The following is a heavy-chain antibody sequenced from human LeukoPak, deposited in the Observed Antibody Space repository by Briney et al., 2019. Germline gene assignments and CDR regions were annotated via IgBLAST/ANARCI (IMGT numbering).Heavy chain of an antibody. D-gene: IGHD3-22*01. CDR3: ARLPYYYDSSGYYYFSFDY. CDR1: GGSFSGYY. Sequence: SETLSLTCAVYGGSFSGYYWSWIRQPPGKGLEWIGEINHSGSTNSNPSLKSRVTISVDTSKNQFSLKLSSVTAADTAVYYCARLPYYYDSSGYYYFSFDYWGQGTLVTVSS. J-gene: IGHJ4*02. CDR2: INHSGST. V-gene: IGHV4-34*01.